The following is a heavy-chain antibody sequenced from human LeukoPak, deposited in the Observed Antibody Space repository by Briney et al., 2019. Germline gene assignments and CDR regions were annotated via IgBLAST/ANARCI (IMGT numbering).Heavy chain of an antibody. CDR1: GFTFSSYG. CDR3: AKDQAAFRGAIPVDY. Sequence: PGRSLRLSCAASGFTFSSYGMHWVRQAPGKGLEWVAVISYDGSNKYYADSVKGRFTISRDNSKNTLYLQMNSLRAEDTAVYYCAKDQAAFRGAIPVDYWGQGTLVTVSS. D-gene: IGHD3-10*01. J-gene: IGHJ4*02. V-gene: IGHV3-30*18. CDR2: ISYDGSNK.